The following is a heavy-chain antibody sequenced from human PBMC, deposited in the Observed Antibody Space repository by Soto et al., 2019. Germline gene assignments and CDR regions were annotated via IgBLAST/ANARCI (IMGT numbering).Heavy chain of an antibody. J-gene: IGHJ4*02. CDR1: GFTFSNYG. Sequence: QVQLVDSGGGVVQPGRSLRLSCAASGFTFSNYGMHWVRQGPGKGLEWVAVISYDGSNKYYADSVKGRFTISRDNSRNTLYLQMNDLRAEDTAVYYCAKPGAATSGDWGYFDSWGQGTLVTVSS. CDR3: AKPGAATSGDWGYFDS. CDR2: ISYDGSNK. D-gene: IGHD7-27*01. V-gene: IGHV3-30*18.